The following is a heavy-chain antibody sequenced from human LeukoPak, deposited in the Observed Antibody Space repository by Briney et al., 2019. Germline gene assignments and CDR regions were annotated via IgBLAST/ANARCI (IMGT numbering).Heavy chain of an antibody. V-gene: IGHV4-39*07. D-gene: IGHD2-2*01. CDR3: ARSCSSTSCRDY. J-gene: IGHJ4*02. Sequence: SETLSLTCTVSGGSISSSSYYWGWIRQPPGKGLEWIGSIYYSGSTYYNPSLKSRVTISVDTSKNQFSLKLSSVTAADTAVYYCARSCSSTSCRDYWGQGTLVTVSS. CDR2: IYYSGST. CDR1: GGSISSSSYY.